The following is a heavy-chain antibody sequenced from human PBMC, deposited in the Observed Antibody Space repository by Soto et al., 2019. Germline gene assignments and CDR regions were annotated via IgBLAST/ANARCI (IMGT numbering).Heavy chain of an antibody. CDR1: GFTFTSSA. V-gene: IGHV1-58*01. CDR2: IVVGSGNT. J-gene: IGHJ6*02. CDR3: AAEYYGSGSYYYYYGMDV. Sequence: SVKVSCKASGFTFTSSAVQWVRQARGQRLEWIGWIVVGSGNTNYAQKFQERVTITRDRSTSTAYMELSSLRSEDTAVYYCAAEYYGSGSYYYYYGMDVWGQGTTVTVSS. D-gene: IGHD3-10*01.